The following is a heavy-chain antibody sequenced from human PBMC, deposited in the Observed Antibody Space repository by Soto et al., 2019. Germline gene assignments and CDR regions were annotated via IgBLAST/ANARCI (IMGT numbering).Heavy chain of an antibody. D-gene: IGHD3-22*01. CDR2: IYPDESDT. Sequence: GESLKISCKGSGYSFTKYWIGWVRQMPGKGLEWMAIIYPDESDTRYSPSFQGQVTISADKSISTAYLQWSSLKASDTAMYYCARLTLAHDSSGYHIFDYWGLGTPVTVSS. CDR1: GYSFTKYW. CDR3: ARLTLAHDSSGYHIFDY. J-gene: IGHJ4*02. V-gene: IGHV5-51*01.